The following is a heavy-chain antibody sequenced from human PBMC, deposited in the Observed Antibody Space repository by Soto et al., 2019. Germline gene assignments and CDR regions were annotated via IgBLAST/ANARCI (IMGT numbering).Heavy chain of an antibody. D-gene: IGHD4-17*01. V-gene: IGHV1-18*01. CDR1: GYSFTRYG. J-gene: IGHJ5*02. CDR2: ISAHNGNT. Sequence: QVQVVQSGGEVKKPGASVKVSCKASGYSFTRYGITWVRQAPGQGLEWMGWISAHNGNTKYAEKIQGRVTMTTDTTTSTAYMELRSLRSDDTALYYCGGDGAVDDYGDYGWVDPWGQGTLVIVSS. CDR3: GGDGAVDDYGDYGWVDP.